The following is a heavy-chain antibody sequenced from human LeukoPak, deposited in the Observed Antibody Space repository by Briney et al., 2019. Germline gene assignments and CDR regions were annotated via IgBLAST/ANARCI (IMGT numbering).Heavy chain of an antibody. D-gene: IGHD3-22*01. CDR3: TRDDFEGFYYYDSSGYLRPNRDY. J-gene: IGHJ4*02. Sequence: AGRSLRLSCAAPGFTFSSYGMHWVRQAPGKGLEWVGFIRSKAYGGTTEYAASVKGRFTISRDDSKSIAYLQMNSLKTEDTAVYYCTRDDFEGFYYYDSSGYLRPNRDYWGQGTLVTVSS. CDR1: GFTFSSYG. V-gene: IGHV3-49*04. CDR2: IRSKAYGGTT.